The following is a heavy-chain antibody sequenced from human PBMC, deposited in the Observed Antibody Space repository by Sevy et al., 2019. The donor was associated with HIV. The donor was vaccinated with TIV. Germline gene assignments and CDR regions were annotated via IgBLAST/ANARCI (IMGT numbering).Heavy chain of an antibody. V-gene: IGHV4-59*01. Sequence: SETLSLTCTVSGGSISSYYWSWIRQPPGKGLEWIGYIYYSGSTNYNPSLKSRVTISVETSKNQFSLKLSSVTAADTAVYYCAGQARDYYDSSGYYSPFVDYWGQGTLVTVSS. CDR1: GGSISSYY. CDR2: IYYSGST. CDR3: AGQARDYYDSSGYYSPFVDY. J-gene: IGHJ4*02. D-gene: IGHD3-22*01.